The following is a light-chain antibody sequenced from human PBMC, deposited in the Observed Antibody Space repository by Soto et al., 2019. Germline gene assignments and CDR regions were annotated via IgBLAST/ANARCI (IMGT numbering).Light chain of an antibody. CDR2: LNSDGSQ. CDR3: QTWGTGIRV. J-gene: IGLJ3*02. V-gene: IGLV4-69*01. CDR1: SGHTSYA. Sequence: QSVLTQSPSASASLGASVRLTCILSSGHTSYAIAWHQQQPEKGPRYLMKLNSDGSQNKGDGIPDRFSASTSGAERYLTISRLQSEDEGDYYWQTWGTGIRVFGGGTKLTVL.